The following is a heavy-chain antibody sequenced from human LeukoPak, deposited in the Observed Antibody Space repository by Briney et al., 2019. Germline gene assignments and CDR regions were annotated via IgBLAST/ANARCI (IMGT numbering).Heavy chain of an antibody. D-gene: IGHD2-2*01. V-gene: IGHV4-4*09. CDR2: IYTSGST. CDR3: AGTPYCSSDNCYRFYNGNDGFDI. J-gene: IGHJ3*02. Sequence: SETLSLTCTVSGDSLSNYYSSWIRPPPGEGLARIGYIYTSGSTSYTPPLQSRLTISVHTSKNQFSLKLSSVTAADTAVYYCAGTPYCSSDNCYRFYNGNDGFDIWGQGTKVTVSS. CDR1: GDSLSNYY.